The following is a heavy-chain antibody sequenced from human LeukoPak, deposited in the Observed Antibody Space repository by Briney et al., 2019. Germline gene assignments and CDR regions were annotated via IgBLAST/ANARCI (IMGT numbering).Heavy chain of an antibody. J-gene: IGHJ6*02. Sequence: SVTVSCKASGGTFSSYAISWVRQAPGQGLEWMGRIIPILGIANYAQKFQGRVTITADKSTSTAYMELSSLRSEDTAVYYCARTTGYCSSTSCYYYYGMDVWSQGTTVTVSS. CDR3: ARTTGYCSSTSCYYYYGMDV. CDR2: IIPILGIA. D-gene: IGHD2-2*03. CDR1: GGTFSSYA. V-gene: IGHV1-69*04.